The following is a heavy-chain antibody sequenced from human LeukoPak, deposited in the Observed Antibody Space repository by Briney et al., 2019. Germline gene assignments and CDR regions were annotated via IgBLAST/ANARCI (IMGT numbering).Heavy chain of an antibody. CDR2: IYYSGST. V-gene: IGHV4-39*07. D-gene: IGHD6-13*01. CDR1: GGSISSSSYY. CDR3: ARDSFQAGIYYFDY. J-gene: IGHJ4*02. Sequence: SETLSLTCTVSGGSISSSSYYWGWIRQPPGKGLEWIGSIYYSGSTYYNPSLKGRVTISVDTSKNQFSLKLSSVTAADTAVYYCARDSFQAGIYYFDYWGQGTLVTVSS.